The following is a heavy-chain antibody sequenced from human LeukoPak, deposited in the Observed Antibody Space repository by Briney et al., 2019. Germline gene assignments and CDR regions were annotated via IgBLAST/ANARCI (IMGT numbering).Heavy chain of an antibody. Sequence: PGGSLRLSCAASGFTFSSYEMNWVRQAPGKGLEWFSYISSSGSTIFYADSVKGRFTISRDNAKNSLYLQMNSLRAEDAAVYYCARLYSSSSGLRASDYWGQGTLVTVSS. J-gene: IGHJ4*02. CDR3: ARLYSSSSGLRASDY. V-gene: IGHV3-48*03. D-gene: IGHD6-6*01. CDR2: ISSSGSTI. CDR1: GFTFSSYE.